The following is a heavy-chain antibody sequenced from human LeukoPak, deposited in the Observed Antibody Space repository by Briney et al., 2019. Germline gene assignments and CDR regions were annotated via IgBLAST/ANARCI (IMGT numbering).Heavy chain of an antibody. J-gene: IGHJ4*02. V-gene: IGHV4-31*03. CDR2: IYDTGST. CDR1: GGSISSGGYY. D-gene: IGHD2-2*01. CDR3: ARGRVGDIVVVPAAMDFDY. Sequence: SQTLSLTCTVSGGSISSGGYYWSWIRQHPGKGLEWIGNIYDTGSTYYSPSLKSRVTISVDTSKNQFSLKLSSVTAADTAVYYCARGRVGDIVVVPAAMDFDYWGQGTLVTVSS.